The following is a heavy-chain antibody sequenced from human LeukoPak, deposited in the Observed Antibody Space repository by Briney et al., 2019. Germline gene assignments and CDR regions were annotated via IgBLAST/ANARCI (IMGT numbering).Heavy chain of an antibody. CDR1: GGSLRGYY. D-gene: IGHD3-22*01. Sequence: SETLSLTCAVYGGSLRGYYWSWIRQPPGKGLEWIGEINHSGSTNYNPSLKSRVTISVDTPKNQFSLKLSSVTAADTAVYYCAGGPRSWYYYDSSGYYYYWGQGTLVTVSS. V-gene: IGHV4-34*01. CDR2: INHSGST. J-gene: IGHJ4*02. CDR3: AGGPRSWYYYDSSGYYYY.